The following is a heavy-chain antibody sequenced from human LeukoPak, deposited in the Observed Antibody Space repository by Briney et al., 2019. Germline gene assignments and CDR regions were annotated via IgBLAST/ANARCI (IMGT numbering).Heavy chain of an antibody. D-gene: IGHD3-10*01. J-gene: IGHJ4*02. CDR3: ARGPELWFGELLTERDDY. V-gene: IGHV1-2*02. CDR2: IDPNSGGT. Sequence: ASVKVSCKASGYIFTDYYMHWVRQAPGQGLEWMGWIDPNSGGTNSAQKFQGRVTMTRDTSISTAYMELSRLRSDDTAVYYCARGPELWFGELLTERDDYWGQGTLVTVSS. CDR1: GYIFTDYY.